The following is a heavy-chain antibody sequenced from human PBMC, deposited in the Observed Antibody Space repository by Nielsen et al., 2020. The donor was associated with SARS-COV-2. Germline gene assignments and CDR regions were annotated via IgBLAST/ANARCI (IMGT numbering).Heavy chain of an antibody. CDR2: INHSGST. CDR1: GGSFSGYY. V-gene: IGHV4-34*01. Sequence: SETLSLTCAVYGGSFSGYYWSWIRQPPGKGLEWIGEINHSGSTNYNPSLKSRVTISVDTSKNQFSLKLSSVTAADTAVYYCARARAARGSYYVRWFDPWGQGTLVTVSS. CDR3: ARARAARGSYYVRWFDP. J-gene: IGHJ5*02. D-gene: IGHD1-26*01.